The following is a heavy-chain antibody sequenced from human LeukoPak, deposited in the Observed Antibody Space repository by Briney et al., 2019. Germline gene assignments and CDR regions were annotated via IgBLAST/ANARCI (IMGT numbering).Heavy chain of an antibody. CDR3: ARVLAGWRYYGSGSYSFDY. D-gene: IGHD3-10*01. Sequence: ASVKVSCKASGYTFTSYYMHWVRQAPGQGLEWMGIINPSGGSTSYAQKFQGRVTMTRDMSTSTVYMELSSLRSEDTAVYYCARVLAGWRYYGSGSYSFDYWGQGTLVTVSS. CDR2: INPSGGST. CDR1: GYTFTSYY. V-gene: IGHV1-46*01. J-gene: IGHJ4*02.